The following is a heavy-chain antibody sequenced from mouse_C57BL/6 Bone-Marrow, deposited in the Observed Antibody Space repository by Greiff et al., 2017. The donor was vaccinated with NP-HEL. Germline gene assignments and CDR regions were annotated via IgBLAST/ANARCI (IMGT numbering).Heavy chain of an antibody. D-gene: IGHD1-1*01. CDR2: IDPSDSYT. CDR1: GYTFTSYW. CDR3: ARGSSYYYGSSPWAY. V-gene: IGHV1-69*01. J-gene: IGHJ3*01. Sequence: VQLQQPGAELVMPGASVKLSCKASGYTFTSYWMHCVKQRPGQGLEWIGEIDPSDSYTNYNQKFKGKSTLTVDKSSSTAYMQLSSLTSEDSAVYYCARGSSYYYGSSPWAYWGQGTLVTVSA.